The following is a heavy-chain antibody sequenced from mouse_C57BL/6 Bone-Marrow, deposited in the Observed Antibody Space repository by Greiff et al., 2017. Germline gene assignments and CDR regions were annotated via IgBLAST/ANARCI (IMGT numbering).Heavy chain of an antibody. J-gene: IGHJ1*03. CDR3: ARDYGSSYDRYFDV. CDR2: IDPSDSYT. D-gene: IGHD1-1*01. CDR1: GYTFTSYW. V-gene: IGHV1-69*01. Sequence: QVQLQQPGAELVMPGASVKLSCKASGYTFTSYWMNWVKQRPGQGLEWIGEIDPSDSYTNYNQKFKGKSTLTVDKSSSTAYMQLSSLTSEESAVYYCARDYGSSYDRYFDVWGTGTTVTVSS.